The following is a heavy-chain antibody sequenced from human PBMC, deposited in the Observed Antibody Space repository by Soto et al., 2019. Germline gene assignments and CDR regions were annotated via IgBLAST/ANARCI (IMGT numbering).Heavy chain of an antibody. CDR2: IYYGGSI. CDR1: CGPLSSGY. Sequence: SGTPSPPCPVSCGPLSSGYWGWIRQPPGKGLEWIGYIYYGGSINYNPSLKSRVIISVDTAKNQFSLRLSSVSAADTAVYYCTGAYYDVSGYSLDPWGQGTSVTVSS. V-gene: IGHV4-59*01. J-gene: IGHJ5*02. CDR3: TGAYYDVSGYSLDP. D-gene: IGHD3-22*01.